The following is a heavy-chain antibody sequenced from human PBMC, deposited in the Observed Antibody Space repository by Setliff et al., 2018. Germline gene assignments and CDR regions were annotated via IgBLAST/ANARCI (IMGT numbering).Heavy chain of an antibody. Sequence: ASVKVSCKASGYIFSTYGITWVRQAPGQGLEWMGWISANNGHTKYVQKFQGRVTMTTDTSTATAYMELRGLRSDDTAVYYCARDPRGYSGFDRIRGAFNIWGQGTMVTVSS. J-gene: IGHJ3*02. V-gene: IGHV1-18*01. D-gene: IGHD5-12*01. CDR1: GYIFSTYG. CDR3: ARDPRGYSGFDRIRGAFNI. CDR2: ISANNGHT.